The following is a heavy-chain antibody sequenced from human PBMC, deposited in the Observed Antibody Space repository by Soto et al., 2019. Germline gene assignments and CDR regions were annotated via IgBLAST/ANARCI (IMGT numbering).Heavy chain of an antibody. V-gene: IGHV4-31*03. CDR2: IYYSGST. D-gene: IGHD3-16*02. CDR3: ARAFVPAFDI. Sequence: SETLSLTCTVSGGSISSGGYYWSWIRQHPGKGLEWIGYIYYSGSTYYNPSLKSRVTISVDTSKNQFSLKLSSVTAADTAVYYCARAFVPAFDIWGQGTMVTVSS. CDR1: GGSISSGGYY. J-gene: IGHJ3*02.